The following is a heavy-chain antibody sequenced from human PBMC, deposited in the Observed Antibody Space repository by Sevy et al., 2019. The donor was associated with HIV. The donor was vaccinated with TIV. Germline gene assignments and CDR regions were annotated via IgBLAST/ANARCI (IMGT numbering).Heavy chain of an antibody. CDR2: ISDSSATI. V-gene: IGHV3-48*01. Sequence: GGSLRLSCVASGFTYSMNWVRQAPGKGLEWVSYISDSSATIHYADSVKGRFTISRDNAKNLLYLQKNTLRAEDTAVYYCASQRGGYERLYYFDSWGQGTLVTVSS. J-gene: IGHJ4*02. D-gene: IGHD5-12*01. CDR3: ASQRGGYERLYYFDS. CDR1: GFTYS.